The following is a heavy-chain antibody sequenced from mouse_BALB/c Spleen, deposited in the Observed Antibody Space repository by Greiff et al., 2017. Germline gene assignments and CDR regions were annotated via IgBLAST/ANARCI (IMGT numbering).Heavy chain of an antibody. D-gene: IGHD6-1*01. CDR3: ARSSADY. CDR1: GFNIKDTY. Sequence: VHVKQSGAELVKPGASVKLSCTASGFNIKDTYMHWVKQRPEQGLEWIGRIDPANGNTKYDPKFQGKATITADTSSNTAYLQLSSLTSEDTAVYYCARSSADYWGQGTTLTVSS. V-gene: IGHV14-3*02. J-gene: IGHJ2*01. CDR2: IDPANGNT.